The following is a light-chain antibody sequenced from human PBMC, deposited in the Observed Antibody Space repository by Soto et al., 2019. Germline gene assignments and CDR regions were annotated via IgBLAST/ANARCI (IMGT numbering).Light chain of an antibody. CDR1: SSTVGGFNV. J-gene: IGLJ1*01. CDR3: SSFTSAYTFV. Sequence: QSALAQPASVSGSPGQSITISCTGTSSTVGGFNVVSWYQQHPGKAPKVIIYEGIKRPSGVSNRFSGSNSGSTASLTISGLQTQDEADYYCSSFTSAYTFVFGTGTKVTVL. V-gene: IGLV2-14*02. CDR2: EGI.